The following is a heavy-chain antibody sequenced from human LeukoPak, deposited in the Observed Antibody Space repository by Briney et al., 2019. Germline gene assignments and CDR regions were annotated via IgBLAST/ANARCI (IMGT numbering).Heavy chain of an antibody. Sequence: ASVKVSCKVSGYTLSELSMHWVRQAPGKGLEWMGGFDPEDGETIYAQKFQGRVTMTEDTSTDTAYMELSSLRSEDTAVYYCATGLAYSSSSYNYYYYYMDVWGKGTTVTVSS. V-gene: IGHV1-24*01. CDR1: GYTLSELS. D-gene: IGHD6-6*01. J-gene: IGHJ6*03. CDR3: ATGLAYSSSSYNYYYYYMDV. CDR2: FDPEDGET.